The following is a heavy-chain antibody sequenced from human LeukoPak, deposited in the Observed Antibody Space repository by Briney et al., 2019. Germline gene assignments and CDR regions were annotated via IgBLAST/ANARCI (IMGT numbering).Heavy chain of an antibody. CDR2: IKEDGTSK. J-gene: IGHJ3*02. Sequence: GGSLRLSCAASGFTFSSSWMAWVRQAPGKGLEWVGNIKEDGTSKNYVVSVRGRFTISRDNAKNSLYLQMNSLRGEDTAVYYCTRDSGYNAFDIWGQGTMVTVSS. D-gene: IGHD5-12*01. CDR1: GFTFSSSW. CDR3: TRDSGYNAFDI. V-gene: IGHV3-7*01.